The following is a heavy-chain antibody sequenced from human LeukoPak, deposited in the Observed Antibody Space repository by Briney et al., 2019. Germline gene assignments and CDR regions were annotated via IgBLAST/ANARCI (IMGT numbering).Heavy chain of an antibody. CDR2: IYTSGST. V-gene: IGHV4-4*09. J-gene: IGHJ4*02. CDR1: GGSISSYY. CDR3: ARGETGGSYAPFDY. D-gene: IGHD1-26*01. Sequence: SETLSLTCTVSGGSISSYYWSWIRQPPGKGLEWIGYIYTSGSTYYNPSLKSRVTISVDTSKNQFSLKLSSVTAADTAVYYCARGETGGSYAPFDYWGQGTLVTVSS.